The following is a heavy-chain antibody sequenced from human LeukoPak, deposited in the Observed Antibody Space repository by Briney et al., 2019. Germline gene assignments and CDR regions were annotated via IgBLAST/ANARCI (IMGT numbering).Heavy chain of an antibody. J-gene: IGHJ3*02. CDR2: INHSGST. CDR3: AGVVLGNYYDSSGYYPSHDAFDI. CDR1: GGSFSGYY. Sequence: SETLSLTCAVYGGSFSGYYWSWIRQPPGKGLEWIGEINHSGSTNYNPSLKSRVTISVDTSKNQFSLKLSSVTAADTAVYYCAGVVLGNYYDSSGYYPSHDAFDIWGQGTMVTVSS. D-gene: IGHD3-22*01. V-gene: IGHV4-34*01.